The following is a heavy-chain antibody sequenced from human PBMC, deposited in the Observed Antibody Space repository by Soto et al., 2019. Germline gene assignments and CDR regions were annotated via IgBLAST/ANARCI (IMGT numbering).Heavy chain of an antibody. CDR3: ASPYGSGSPSYYYYGMDV. CDR2: IYPGDSDT. Sequence: PGESLKISCKGSGYSFTSYWIGWVRQMPGKGLEWMGIIYPGDSDTRYSPSFQGQVTISADKSISTAYLQWSSLKASDTAMYYCASPYGSGSPSYYYYGMDVWGQGTTVTVSS. D-gene: IGHD3-10*01. V-gene: IGHV5-51*01. J-gene: IGHJ6*02. CDR1: GYSFTSYW.